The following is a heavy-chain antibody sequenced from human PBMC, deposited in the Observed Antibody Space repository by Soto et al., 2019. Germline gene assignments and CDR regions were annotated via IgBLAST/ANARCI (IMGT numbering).Heavy chain of an antibody. J-gene: IGHJ1*01. V-gene: IGHV4-59*12. CDR2: IYYNVNT. Sequence: SETLSLTCTVSGGSISSYYWSWIRQPPGKGLEWIGYIYYNVNTNYNPSLKSRVTISVDTSKNQFSLKLSSVTAADTAVYYCAIRYSSSSKYFHHWGQGTLVTVSS. D-gene: IGHD6-13*01. CDR3: AIRYSSSSKYFHH. CDR1: GGSISSYY.